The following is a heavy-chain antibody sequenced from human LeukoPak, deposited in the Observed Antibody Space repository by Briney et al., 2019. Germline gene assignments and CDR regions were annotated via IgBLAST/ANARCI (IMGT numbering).Heavy chain of an antibody. J-gene: IGHJ4*02. CDR2: ISAYNGNT. Sequence: ASVKVSCKASGYTFTSYGISWVRQAPGQGLEWMGWISAYNGNTNYAQKLQGRVTMTTDTSTSTAYMELRSLRSDDTAVYYCARTNVYYYDSSDYYPYFDYWGQGTLITVSS. CDR1: GYTFTSYG. CDR3: ARTNVYYYDSSDYYPYFDY. V-gene: IGHV1-18*01. D-gene: IGHD3-22*01.